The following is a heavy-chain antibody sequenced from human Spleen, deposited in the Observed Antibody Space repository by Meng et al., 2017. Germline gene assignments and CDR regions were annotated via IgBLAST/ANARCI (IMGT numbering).Heavy chain of an antibody. D-gene: IGHD3-10*01. CDR2: ISSSGSTI. CDR1: GFTLSDYY. J-gene: IGHJ6*02. CDR3: RGQSNYGMDV. Sequence: GESLKISCAASGFTLSDYYMSWIRQAPGKGLEWVSYISSSGSTIYYADSVKGRFTISRDSSKNSLYLQMNSLRTEDTALYYCRGQSNYGMDVWGQGTTVTVSS. V-gene: IGHV3-11*01.